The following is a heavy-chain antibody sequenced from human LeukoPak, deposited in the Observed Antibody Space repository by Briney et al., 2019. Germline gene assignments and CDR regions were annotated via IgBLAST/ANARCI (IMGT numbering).Heavy chain of an antibody. CDR3: TRGPNAAMVWNSYCWFDP. D-gene: IGHD5-18*01. J-gene: IGHJ5*02. CDR1: GFTFRLYW. Sequence: GGSLRLSCAGSGFTFRLYWMSWVRQAPGKGLEWVANIKQDGSEKYFVDSVKGRFTISRDNAKKSLFLQMNSLRAEDTAVYYCTRGPNAAMVWNSYCWFDPWGQGTLVTVSS. V-gene: IGHV3-7*01. CDR2: IKQDGSEK.